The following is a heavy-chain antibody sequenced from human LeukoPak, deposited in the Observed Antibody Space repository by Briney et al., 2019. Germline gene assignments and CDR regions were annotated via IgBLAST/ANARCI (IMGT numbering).Heavy chain of an antibody. CDR2: ISGSGGST. V-gene: IGHV3-23*01. CDR1: GFTFSSYA. CDR3: AKRNYDFWSGYYRRAENHFDY. D-gene: IGHD3-3*01. Sequence: PGGSLRVSCAASGFTFSSYAMSWVRKAPGKGLEWVSSISGSGGSTYYADSVKGRFTISRDNSKSTLYLQMNSLRAEDTAVYYCAKRNYDFWSGYYRRAENHFDYWGQGTLVTVSS. J-gene: IGHJ4*02.